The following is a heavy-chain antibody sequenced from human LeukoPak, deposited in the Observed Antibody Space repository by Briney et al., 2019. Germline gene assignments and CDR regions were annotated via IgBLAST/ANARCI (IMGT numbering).Heavy chain of an antibody. V-gene: IGHV3-11*04. D-gene: IGHD2-2*02. J-gene: IGHJ4*02. Sequence: GGSLRLSCAASGFTFSDYYMSWIRQAPGKGLEWVSYISSSGSTLYYADSVKGRFTISRDNAKNSLYLQMNSLRAEDTAVYYCASLARYCSSTSCYIGGWLDYWGQGTLVTVSS. CDR2: ISSSGSTL. CDR3: ASLARYCSSTSCYIGGWLDY. CDR1: GFTFSDYY.